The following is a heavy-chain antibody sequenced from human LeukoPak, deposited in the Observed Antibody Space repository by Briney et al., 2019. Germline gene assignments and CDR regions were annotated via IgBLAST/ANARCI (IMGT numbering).Heavy chain of an antibody. V-gene: IGHV4-59*01. J-gene: IGHJ4*02. Sequence: SETLSLTCTVSGGSISSYYWSWIRQPPGKGLEWIGYIYYSGSTNYNPSLKSRVTMSVDTSKNQFSLKLSSVTAADTAVYYCARGSWIQSSPAIYYFDYWGQGTLVTVSS. CDR1: GGSISSYY. D-gene: IGHD5-18*01. CDR3: ARGSWIQSSPAIYYFDY. CDR2: IYYSGST.